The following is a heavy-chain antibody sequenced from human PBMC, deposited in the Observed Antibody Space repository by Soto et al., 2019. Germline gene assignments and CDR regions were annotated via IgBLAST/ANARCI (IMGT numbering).Heavy chain of an antibody. D-gene: IGHD3-3*01. Sequence: SVKVSCKASGFTFTSSAVQWVRQARGQRLEWIGWIVVGSGNTNYAQKFQERVTITRDMSTSTAYMELSSLRSEDTAVYYCAAGSGYYFHYYYYGMDVWGQGTTVTVSS. J-gene: IGHJ6*02. CDR3: AAGSGYYFHYYYYGMDV. CDR2: IVVGSGNT. CDR1: GFTFTSSA. V-gene: IGHV1-58*01.